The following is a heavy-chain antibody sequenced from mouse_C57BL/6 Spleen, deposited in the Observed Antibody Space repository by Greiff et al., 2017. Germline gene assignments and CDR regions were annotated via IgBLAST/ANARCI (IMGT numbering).Heavy chain of an antibody. CDR2: ISSGSSTI. Sequence: EVKLVESGGGLVKPGGSLKLSCAASGFTFSDYGMHWVRQAPEKGLGWVAYISSGSSTIYYADTVKGRFTISRDNAKNTLFLQMTSLRSEDTAMYYCARKDWETWFAYWGQGTLVTVSA. V-gene: IGHV5-17*01. CDR3: ARKDWETWFAY. CDR1: GFTFSDYG. D-gene: IGHD4-1*01. J-gene: IGHJ3*01.